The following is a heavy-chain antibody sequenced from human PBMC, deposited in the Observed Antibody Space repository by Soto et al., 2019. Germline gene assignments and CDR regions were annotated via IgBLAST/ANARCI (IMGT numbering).Heavy chain of an antibody. Sequence: GGSLRLSCAASGCTFSSYAMSCVRQAPGKGLEWVSTIGGSGTRTYYADSVKGWFTISRDNSRNTLYLQMSGLRAEDTAAYFCEKSLDNWNDGGYFEYCGQGTLVTVSS. CDR1: GCTFSSYA. CDR3: EKSLDNWNDGGYFEY. CDR2: IGGSGTRT. V-gene: IGHV3-23*01. D-gene: IGHD1-1*01. J-gene: IGHJ4*02.